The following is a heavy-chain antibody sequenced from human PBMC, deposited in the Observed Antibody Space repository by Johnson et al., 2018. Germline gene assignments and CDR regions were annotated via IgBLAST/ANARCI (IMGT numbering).Heavy chain of an antibody. V-gene: IGHV3-30-3*01. CDR2: ISYDGRNK. Sequence: QVQLLESGGGVVQXGRSLRLSCAASGFTFSSYAMHWVRQAPGKGLEWVAVISYDGRNKYYADSVKGRFTISRDNSKNTLYLQMTSLRAEDTAVYYCARARCSGGSCYYYYYYMDVWGKGTTVTVSS. CDR1: GFTFSSYA. CDR3: ARARCSGGSCYYYYYYMDV. J-gene: IGHJ6*03. D-gene: IGHD2-15*01.